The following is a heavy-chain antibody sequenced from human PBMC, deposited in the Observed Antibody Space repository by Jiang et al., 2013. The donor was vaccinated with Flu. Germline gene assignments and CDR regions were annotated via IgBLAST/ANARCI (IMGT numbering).Heavy chain of an antibody. D-gene: IGHD5-24*01. CDR2: IDPSDSYT. CDR1: GYSFTSYW. V-gene: IGHV5-10-1*01. Sequence: GAEVKKPGESLRISCKGSGYSFTSYWISWVRQMPGKGLEWMGRIDPSDSYTNYSPSFQGHVTISADKSISTAYLQWSSLKASDTAMYYCASTRDGYNTAACFDYWGQGTLVTVSS. J-gene: IGHJ4*02. CDR3: ASTRDGYNTAACFDY.